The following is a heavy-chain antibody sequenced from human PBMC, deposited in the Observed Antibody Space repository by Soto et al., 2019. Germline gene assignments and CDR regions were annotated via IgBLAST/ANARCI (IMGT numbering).Heavy chain of an antibody. CDR1: GFSISSGYF. Sequence: RSLTCAVSGFSISSGYFWGWTRQPPGKGPEWLGSIYHSGTTYYNPSVKGRVTISVDTSKNQFSLKMSSVTAADTAVYYCARDSSGYYWFDPWGQGTLVTVSS. D-gene: IGHD3-22*01. CDR2: IYHSGTT. V-gene: IGHV4-38-2*02. J-gene: IGHJ5*02. CDR3: ARDSSGYYWFDP.